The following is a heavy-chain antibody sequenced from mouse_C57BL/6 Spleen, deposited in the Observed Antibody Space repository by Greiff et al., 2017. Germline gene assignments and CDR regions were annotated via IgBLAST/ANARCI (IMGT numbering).Heavy chain of an antibody. D-gene: IGHD1-1*01. V-gene: IGHV1-80*01. Sequence: VKLQESGAELVKPGASVKISCKASGYAFSSYWMNWVKQRPGKGLEWIGQIYPGDGDTNYNGKFKGKATLTADKSSSTAYMQLSSLTSEDSAVYFCARPFYYYGSSLAWFAYWGQGTLVTVSA. CDR2: IYPGDGDT. J-gene: IGHJ3*01. CDR1: GYAFSSYW. CDR3: ARPFYYYGSSLAWFAY.